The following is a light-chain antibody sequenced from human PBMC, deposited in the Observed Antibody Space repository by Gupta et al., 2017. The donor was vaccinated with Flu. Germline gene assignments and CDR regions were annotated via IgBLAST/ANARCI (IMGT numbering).Light chain of an antibody. CDR1: QFVSSN. V-gene: IGKV3-15*01. Sequence: IVLPPSPATLSVSPGERATLSCRASQFVSSNLAWYQQKPGQAPRLLIYGASTRATGIPARVSGSGSGTECTLTISSLQAEDVAVEYCQQYQNWQYSFGQGTKLEIK. CDR3: QQYQNWQYS. CDR2: GAS. J-gene: IGKJ2*03.